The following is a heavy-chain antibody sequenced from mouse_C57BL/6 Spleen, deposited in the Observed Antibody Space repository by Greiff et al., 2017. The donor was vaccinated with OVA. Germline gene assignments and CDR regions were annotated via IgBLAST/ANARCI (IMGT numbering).Heavy chain of an antibody. D-gene: IGHD1-1*01. Sequence: QVQLKQPGTELVKPGASVKLSCKASGYTFTSYWMHWVKQRPGKGLEWIGNINPSNGGTNYNEKFKSKATLTVDKSSSTAYMQLSSLTSEDSAVYYCAREGITDYYAMDYWGQGTSVTVSS. V-gene: IGHV1-53*01. CDR1: GYTFTSYW. CDR2: INPSNGGT. CDR3: AREGITDYYAMDY. J-gene: IGHJ4*01.